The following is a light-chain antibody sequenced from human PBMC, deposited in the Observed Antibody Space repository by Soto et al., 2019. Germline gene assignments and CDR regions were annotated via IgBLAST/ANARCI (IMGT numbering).Light chain of an antibody. Sequence: DIQMTQSPSSLSASVGDRVTITCRASQDIGSHLAWYQQKPEKAPKSLIYFASTLQSGVPSRFSASGSGTDFTLTISSLQPADFATYYCKQFRSFPITFGQGTRLEIK. CDR1: QDIGSH. CDR2: FAS. CDR3: KQFRSFPIT. V-gene: IGKV1D-16*01. J-gene: IGKJ5*01.